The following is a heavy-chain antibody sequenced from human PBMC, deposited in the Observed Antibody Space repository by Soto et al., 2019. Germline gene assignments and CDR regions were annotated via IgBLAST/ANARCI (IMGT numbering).Heavy chain of an antibody. D-gene: IGHD3-22*01. J-gene: IGHJ4*02. V-gene: IGHV3-66*01. CDR2: IYSGGST. CDR1: GFTFSTYA. CDR3: ARTYDSSGYYHEYYFDY. Sequence: GGSLRLSCAASGFTFSTYAMAWVRQAPGKGLEWVSVIYSGGSTYYADSVKGRFTISRDNSKSTLYLQMNSLRAEDTAVYYCARTYDSSGYYHEYYFDYWGQGTLVTVSS.